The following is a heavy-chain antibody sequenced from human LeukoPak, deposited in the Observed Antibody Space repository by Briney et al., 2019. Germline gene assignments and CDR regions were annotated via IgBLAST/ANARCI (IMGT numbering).Heavy chain of an antibody. CDR3: AKAFGRIQLWSYFGY. J-gene: IGHJ4*02. CDR1: GFTFDDYA. V-gene: IGHV3-9*03. D-gene: IGHD5-18*01. CDR2: ISWNSGSI. Sequence: GGSLRLSCAASGFTFDDYAMHWVRQAPGKGLEWVSGISWNSGSIGYADSVKGRFTISRDNAKNSLYLQMNSLRAEDMALYYCAKAFGRIQLWSYFGYWGQGSLVTVSS.